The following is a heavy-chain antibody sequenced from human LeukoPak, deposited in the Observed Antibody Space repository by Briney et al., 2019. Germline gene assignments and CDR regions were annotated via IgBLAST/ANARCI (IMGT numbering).Heavy chain of an antibody. Sequence: ASVKVSCKASGYTFTGYYMHWVRQAPGQGLEWMGWINPNSGGTNYAQKFQGRVTMTRDTSISTAYMELSRLRSDDTAVYYCARDTPPGIAAAGDHYWGQGTLVTVSS. CDR3: ARDTPPGIAAAGDHY. D-gene: IGHD6-13*01. J-gene: IGHJ4*02. CDR2: INPNSGGT. CDR1: GYTFTGYY. V-gene: IGHV1-2*02.